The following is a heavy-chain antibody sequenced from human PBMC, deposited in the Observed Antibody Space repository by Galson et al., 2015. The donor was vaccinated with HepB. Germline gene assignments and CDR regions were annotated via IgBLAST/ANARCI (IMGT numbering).Heavy chain of an antibody. CDR3: AVNMRRGTSDY. D-gene: IGHD1-1*01. CDR2: ISHGANSR. CDR1: GFTFKTYT. Sequence: SLRLSCAASGFTFKTYTMHWVRQAPGKGLEPVAVISHGANSRLYADSVKGRFTISRDNSKNTVYLQMDSLSAEDTAQYYCAVNMRRGTSDYWGQGTLVTVSS. V-gene: IGHV3-30*03. J-gene: IGHJ4*02.